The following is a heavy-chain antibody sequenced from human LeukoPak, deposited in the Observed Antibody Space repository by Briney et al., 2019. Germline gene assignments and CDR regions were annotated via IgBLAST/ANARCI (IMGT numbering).Heavy chain of an antibody. CDR2: ITSNGGTT. V-gene: IGHV3-64*01. D-gene: IGHD4-23*01. Sequence: GGSLRLSCAASGFTFSIYGMVWVRQAPGKGLEYVSGITSNGGTTYYGNSVKGRFTISRDNSKDTLCLQMGSLRTEDMAVYYCARGIRWASDYWGQGSLVTVAS. CDR3: ARGIRWASDY. CDR1: GFTFSIYG. J-gene: IGHJ4*02.